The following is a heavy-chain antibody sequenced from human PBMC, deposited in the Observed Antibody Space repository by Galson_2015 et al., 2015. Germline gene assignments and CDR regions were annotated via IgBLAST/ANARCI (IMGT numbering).Heavy chain of an antibody. CDR2: INAGNGKT. CDR3: ARGYYYGSGSYCLDY. Sequence: SCKASGYTFTSFAIHWVRQAPGQRLEWMGWINAGNGKTTYSQKFQGRLTITRDTSANTHYMELSSLRSEDTAVYYCARGYYYGSGSYCLDYWGQGTLVTVSS. D-gene: IGHD3-10*01. J-gene: IGHJ4*02. CDR1: GYTFTSFA. V-gene: IGHV1-3*01.